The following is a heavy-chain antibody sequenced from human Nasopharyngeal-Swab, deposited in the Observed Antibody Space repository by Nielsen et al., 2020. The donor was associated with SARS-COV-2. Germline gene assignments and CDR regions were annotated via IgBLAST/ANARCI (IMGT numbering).Heavy chain of an antibody. Sequence: LTCTVSGGSISSGDYYWSWIRQPPGKGLEWIGYIYYSGSTYYNPSLKSRVTISVDTSKNQFSLKLSSVTAADTAVYYCAREKNDFWSGSPGAYYFDYWGQGTLVTVSS. V-gene: IGHV4-30-4*01. J-gene: IGHJ4*02. D-gene: IGHD3-3*01. CDR1: GGSISSGDYY. CDR3: AREKNDFWSGSPGAYYFDY. CDR2: IYYSGST.